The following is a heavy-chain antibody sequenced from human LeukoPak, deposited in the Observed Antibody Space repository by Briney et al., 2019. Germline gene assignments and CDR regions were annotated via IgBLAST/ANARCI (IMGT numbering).Heavy chain of an antibody. CDR1: GGSISSSSYY. CDR2: IYYSGST. V-gene: IGHV4-39*07. CDR3: ASNDFWSGSNDN. Sequence: SETLSLTCTVSGGSISSSSYYWGWIRQPPGKGLEWIGSIYYSGSTYYNPSLKSRVTISVDTSKNQYSLKLSSVTAADTAVYYCASNDFWSGSNDNWGQGTLVTVSS. D-gene: IGHD3-3*01. J-gene: IGHJ4*02.